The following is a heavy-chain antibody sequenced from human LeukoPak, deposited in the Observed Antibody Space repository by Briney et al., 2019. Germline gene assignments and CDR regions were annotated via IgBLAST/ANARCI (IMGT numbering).Heavy chain of an antibody. CDR1: GFTFSTYA. Sequence: PGGSLRLSCAASGFTFSTYAMHWVRQAPGKGLEWVAVISYDGSSKYYADSVKGRFTISRDNSKNTLYLQMNSLRAEDTPVYYCARINTYYDILTIRGDAFDIWGQGTMVTVSS. D-gene: IGHD3-9*01. J-gene: IGHJ3*02. CDR3: ARINTYYDILTIRGDAFDI. V-gene: IGHV3-30*04. CDR2: ISYDGSSK.